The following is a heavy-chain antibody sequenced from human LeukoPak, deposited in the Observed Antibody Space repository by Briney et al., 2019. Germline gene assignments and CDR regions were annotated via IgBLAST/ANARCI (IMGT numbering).Heavy chain of an antibody. J-gene: IGHJ6*03. CDR3: ARGRFRFLVGVGDHYYIDV. CDR2: VNDSGNP. V-gene: IGHV4-34*01. Sequence: SETLSLTCAVYGGSMIGYHWTWIRQPPGQGLEWIGEVNDSGNPYYNSSLKSRLTISLDTSKNQFSLKLSSVTAADTALYYCARGRFRFLVGVGDHYYIDVWGEGTTVTVSS. D-gene: IGHD3-16*01. CDR1: GGSMIGYH.